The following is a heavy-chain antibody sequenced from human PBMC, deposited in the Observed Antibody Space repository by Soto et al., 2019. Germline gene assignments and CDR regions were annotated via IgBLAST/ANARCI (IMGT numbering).Heavy chain of an antibody. Sequence: GGSLRLSCAASGFTFDDYAMHWVRQAPGKGLEWVSGISWNSGSIGYADSVKGRFTISRDNAKNSLYLQMNSLRAEDTALYHCAKCRGQWLVTPVDYWGQGTLVTVSS. CDR3: AKCRGQWLVTPVDY. J-gene: IGHJ4*02. D-gene: IGHD6-19*01. CDR2: ISWNSGSI. CDR1: GFTFDDYA. V-gene: IGHV3-9*01.